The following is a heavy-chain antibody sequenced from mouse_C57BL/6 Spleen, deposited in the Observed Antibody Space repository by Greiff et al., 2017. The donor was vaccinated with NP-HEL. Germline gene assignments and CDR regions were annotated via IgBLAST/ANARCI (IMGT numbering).Heavy chain of an antibody. D-gene: IGHD2-4*01. Sequence: VQLQQSGAELVKPGASVKLSCKASGYTFTSYWMHWVKQRPGQGLEWIGMIHPNSGSTNYNEKFKSKATLTVDKSSSTAYMQLSSLTSEASAVYYGAGWDYDDYCDYWGQGTTLTVSS. CDR3: AGWDYDDYCDY. V-gene: IGHV1-64*01. CDR2: IHPNSGST. CDR1: GYTFTSYW. J-gene: IGHJ2*01.